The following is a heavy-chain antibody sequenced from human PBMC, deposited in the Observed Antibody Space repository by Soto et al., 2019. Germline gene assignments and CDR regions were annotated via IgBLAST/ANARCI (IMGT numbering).Heavy chain of an antibody. CDR1: GYTFTSYA. J-gene: IGHJ4*02. V-gene: IGHV1-3*01. CDR3: ATTIVDFY. Sequence: ASVEVCCKASGYTFTSYAIPWVRQAPGQKLEWMGWINAGNGNTKYSQKFQGRVIITTDKSAGTDYMELRSLRSEDTSLFYCATTIVDFYWCPGLLVSV. D-gene: IGHD1-26*01. CDR2: INAGNGNT.